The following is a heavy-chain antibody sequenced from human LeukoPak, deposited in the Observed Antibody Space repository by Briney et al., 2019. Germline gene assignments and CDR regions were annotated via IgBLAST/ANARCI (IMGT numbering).Heavy chain of an antibody. Sequence: GGSLRLSCAASGFTFSNYAMSWVRQAPGKGLEWVSAISGSGGSTYYADAVKGRFTISRDISKNTLYLQMHSLRAEDTAIYYCAKRSSSSSGYFDYWGRGTLATVSS. CDR1: GFTFSNYA. CDR2: ISGSGGST. CDR3: AKRSSSSSGYFDY. D-gene: IGHD6-6*01. V-gene: IGHV3-23*01. J-gene: IGHJ4*02.